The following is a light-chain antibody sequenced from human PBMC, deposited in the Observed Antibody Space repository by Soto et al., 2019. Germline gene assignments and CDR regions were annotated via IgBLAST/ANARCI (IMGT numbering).Light chain of an antibody. Sequence: ETVMTQSQATLSVSPVDISTLSCMASQSVGSDLAWYQQKRGQAPRLLIYGASTRATGIPARFSGSASGTEFTLTISGLQSEDFAFYYCQKYNNWPLTCGGGNKGDIK. CDR3: QKYNNWPLT. CDR1: QSVGSD. J-gene: IGKJ4*01. CDR2: GAS. V-gene: IGKV3-15*01.